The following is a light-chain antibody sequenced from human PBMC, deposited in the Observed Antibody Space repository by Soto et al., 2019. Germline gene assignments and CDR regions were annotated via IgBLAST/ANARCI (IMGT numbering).Light chain of an antibody. CDR3: SSHTSVNTRV. CDR2: EVT. V-gene: IGLV2-14*01. J-gene: IGLJ1*01. CDR1: SSDVGSYDY. Sequence: QSLLTQPASVSGSPGQSIAISCTGPSSDVGSYDYVSWYQQHPDKVPKLMIYEVTQRPSGVSNRFSGSKSGNTASLTISGLQAEDEADYYYSSHTSVNTRVFGTGNKVTVL.